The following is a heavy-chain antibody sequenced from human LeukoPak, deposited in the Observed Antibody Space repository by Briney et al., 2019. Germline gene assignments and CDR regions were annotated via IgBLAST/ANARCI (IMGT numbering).Heavy chain of an antibody. CDR2: IRSKAYGGTT. CDR1: GFTFGDYA. J-gene: IGHJ4*02. D-gene: IGHD6-6*01. CDR3: TRARDYFDY. V-gene: IGHV3-49*04. Sequence: GGSLRLSCTASGFTFGDYAMGWVRQAPGKGLEWVGFIRSKAYGGTTEYAASVKGRFTISRDDSKSIAYLQMNSLKTEDTAVYYCTRARDYFDYWGQGTLVTVSS.